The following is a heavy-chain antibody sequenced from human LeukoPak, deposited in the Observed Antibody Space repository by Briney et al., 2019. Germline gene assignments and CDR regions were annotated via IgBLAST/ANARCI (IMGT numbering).Heavy chain of an antibody. CDR3: ARGRRLDYYYYYYMDV. J-gene: IGHJ6*03. CDR2: ISSNGGSP. V-gene: IGHV3-64*01. CDR1: GFTFSSYA. Sequence: GGSLRLSCAASGFTFSSYAMHWVRQAPGKGLEYVSAISSNGGSPSYANSVKGRFTISRDNSKNTLYLQMGGLRAEDMAVYYCARGRRLDYYYYYYMDVWGKGTTVTVSS.